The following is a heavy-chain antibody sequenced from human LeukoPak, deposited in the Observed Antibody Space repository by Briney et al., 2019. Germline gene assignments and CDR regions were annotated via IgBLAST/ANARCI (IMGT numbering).Heavy chain of an antibody. CDR2: ISSSSSYI. D-gene: IGHD2-2*01. CDR3: ARDRLGYCSSTSCRTNWFDP. J-gene: IGHJ5*02. V-gene: IGHV3-21*01. Sequence: EGSLRLSCAASGFTFSSYSMNWVRQAPGKGLEWVSSISSSSSYIYYADSVKGRFTISRDNAKNSLYLQMNSLRAEDTAVYYCARDRLGYCSSTSCRTNWFDPWGQGTLVTVSS. CDR1: GFTFSSYS.